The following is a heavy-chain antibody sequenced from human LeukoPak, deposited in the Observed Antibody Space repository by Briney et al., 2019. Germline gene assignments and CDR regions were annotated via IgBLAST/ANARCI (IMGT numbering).Heavy chain of an antibody. J-gene: IGHJ4*02. Sequence: GGSLRLSCTVSGLTFGVYALGWFGRAPGKGLEWVANIKPDGTTKFYVDSVKGRFTISRDNALNSLYLQMNSLRAEDTAIYYCARSIPYGTTWYGRSDYWGQGTLVTVSS. CDR2: IKPDGTTK. V-gene: IGHV3-7*03. CDR3: ARSIPYGTTWYGRSDY. D-gene: IGHD6-13*01. CDR1: GLTFGVYA.